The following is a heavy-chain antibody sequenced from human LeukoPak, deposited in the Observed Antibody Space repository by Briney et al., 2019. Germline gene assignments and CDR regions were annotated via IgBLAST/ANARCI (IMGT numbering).Heavy chain of an antibody. D-gene: IGHD5-24*01. Sequence: GASVKVSCKASGYTFTGYYMHWVRQAPGQGLEWMGIINPSGGSTSYALKFQGRVTMTRDTSTSTVYMELSSLRSEDTAVYYCARERGRMATIQRAFDIWGQGTMVTVSS. J-gene: IGHJ3*02. V-gene: IGHV1-46*01. CDR3: ARERGRMATIQRAFDI. CDR1: GYTFTGYY. CDR2: INPSGGST.